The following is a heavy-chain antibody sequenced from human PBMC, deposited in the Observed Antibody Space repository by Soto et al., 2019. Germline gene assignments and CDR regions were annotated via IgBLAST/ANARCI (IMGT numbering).Heavy chain of an antibody. D-gene: IGHD3-16*02. Sequence: EVQLVESGGGLVKPGGSLRLSCVASGFTFSSYSMNWVRQAPGKGLEWVSSISSSSSYIYYADSVKGRFTISRDNANNSLYLHMNSLRAEDTAVYYCAKEAEELSTRSFDYWGQGTLVTVSS. J-gene: IGHJ4*02. CDR1: GFTFSSYS. CDR3: AKEAEELSTRSFDY. CDR2: ISSSSSYI. V-gene: IGHV3-21*01.